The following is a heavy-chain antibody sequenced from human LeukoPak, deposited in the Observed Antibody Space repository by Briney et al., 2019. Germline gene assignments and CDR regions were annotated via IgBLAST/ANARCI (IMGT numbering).Heavy chain of an antibody. J-gene: IGHJ5*02. CDR2: IKQDGSEK. D-gene: IGHD1-1*01. Sequence: SGGSLRLSCAASGFTFSNYWMSWVRQAPGKGLEWVANIKQDGSEKYYVDSVKGRFTISRDNAKNSLYLQMNSLRVEDTAVYFCARGTGSWFDPWGQGTLVTVSS. CDR1: GFTFSNYW. CDR3: ARGTGSWFDP. V-gene: IGHV3-7*01.